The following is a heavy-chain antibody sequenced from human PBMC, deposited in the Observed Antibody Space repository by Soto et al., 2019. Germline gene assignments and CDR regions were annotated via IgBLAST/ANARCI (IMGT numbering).Heavy chain of an antibody. Sequence: QVQLQESGPGLVKPSQTLSLTCTVSGGSISSGDDFWTWIRQPPGKGLEWIGYLYYSGSTYYNPSLKSRLTMSVDTSKNQFSLKLSSVTAADTAVYYCARDRAKWKDYYYDGMDVWGQGTTVTVSS. J-gene: IGHJ6*02. CDR1: GGSISSGDDF. CDR2: LYYSGST. D-gene: IGHD1-20*01. CDR3: ARDRAKWKDYYYDGMDV. V-gene: IGHV4-30-4*01.